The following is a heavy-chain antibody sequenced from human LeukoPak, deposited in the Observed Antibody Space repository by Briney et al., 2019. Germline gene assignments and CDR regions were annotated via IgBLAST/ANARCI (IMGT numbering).Heavy chain of an antibody. Sequence: AGGSLRLSCAASGFTFDDYAMHWVRQAPGKGLEWVSGISWNSGSIGYADSVKGRFTISRDNAKNTLYLQMNSLRAEDTAVYYCAILGLDYGGNPGDAFDIWGQGTMVTVSS. J-gene: IGHJ3*02. D-gene: IGHD4-23*01. CDR2: ISWNSGSI. CDR1: GFTFDDYA. CDR3: AILGLDYGGNPGDAFDI. V-gene: IGHV3-9*01.